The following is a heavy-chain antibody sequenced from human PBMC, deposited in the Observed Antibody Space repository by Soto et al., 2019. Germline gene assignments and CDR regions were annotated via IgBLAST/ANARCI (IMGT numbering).Heavy chain of an antibody. D-gene: IGHD3-10*01. V-gene: IGHV1-8*01. J-gene: IGHJ5*02. CDR1: GYTFTSYD. CDR2: MNPNSGNT. Sequence: VSPAKVSCRASGYTFTSYDINWVRHATGQGLEWRGWMNPNSGNTGYAQKFQGRVTMTRNTSISTAYMELSSLRSEDTAVYYCARDPGSGSYYGWFDPWGQGTLVTVSS. CDR3: ARDPGSGSYYGWFDP.